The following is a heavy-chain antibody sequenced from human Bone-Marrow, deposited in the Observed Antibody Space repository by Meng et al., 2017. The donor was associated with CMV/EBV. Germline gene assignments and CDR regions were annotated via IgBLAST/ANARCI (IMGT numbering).Heavy chain of an antibody. V-gene: IGHV3-7*04. J-gene: IGHJ4*02. D-gene: IGHD6-13*01. CDR2: MNQDGSEK. CDR1: GFTFSNNW. Sequence: EGVLVGLGGGWVQLGGSLRLSFAAFGFTFSNNWMSWVRQTPGKGLEWVANMNQDGSEKYYVDSVKGRFTISRDNAKNSLYLQMNSLRAEDTAVNSCARDSWGPAYWGQGTLVTVSS. CDR3: ARDSWGPAY.